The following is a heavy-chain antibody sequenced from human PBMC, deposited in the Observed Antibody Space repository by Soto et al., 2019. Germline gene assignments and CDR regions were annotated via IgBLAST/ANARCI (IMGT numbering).Heavy chain of an antibody. CDR1: GYTFTSYG. V-gene: IGHV1-18*01. J-gene: IGHJ6*02. CDR2: ISAYDGNT. D-gene: IGHD3-22*01. CDR3: AHGPVLYYYDISGYSKTYDCGMEV. Sequence: GASVKVSCKASGYTFTSYGISWVRQAPGQGLEWMGWISAYDGNTNYAQKLQGRVTMTTDTSTSTAYMELRSLRSDDTAVYYCAHGPVLYYYDISGYSKTYDCGMEVWDQGTTVTVSS.